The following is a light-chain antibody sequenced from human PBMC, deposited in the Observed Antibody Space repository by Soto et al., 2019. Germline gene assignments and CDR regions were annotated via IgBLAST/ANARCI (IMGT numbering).Light chain of an antibody. J-gene: IGKJ3*01. V-gene: IGKV1-39*01. Sequence: DLQMTQSPSSLSASVGDRVTITCRASQSISSYLNWYQQKPGKAPKLLIYGASSLQSGVPSRFSGSGSGTDFTLTISSLQPEDFATYYCQQGYSTPAFGPGTKVDIK. CDR1: QSISSY. CDR3: QQGYSTPA. CDR2: GAS.